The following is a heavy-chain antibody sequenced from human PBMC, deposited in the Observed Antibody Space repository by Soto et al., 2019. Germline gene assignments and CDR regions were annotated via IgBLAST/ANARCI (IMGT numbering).Heavy chain of an antibody. CDR1: GYTFTGYY. J-gene: IGHJ4*02. D-gene: IGHD3-10*01. Sequence: QVQLVQSGAEVKKPGASVKVSCKASGYTFTGYYMHWVRQAPGQGLEWMGWINPNSGGTNYAQKFQGRVTMTRDTSISTAYMELSRLRSDDTAVYYCARGPLWFGELNPYFDYWGQGTLVSVSS. CDR2: INPNSGGT. V-gene: IGHV1-2*02. CDR3: ARGPLWFGELNPYFDY.